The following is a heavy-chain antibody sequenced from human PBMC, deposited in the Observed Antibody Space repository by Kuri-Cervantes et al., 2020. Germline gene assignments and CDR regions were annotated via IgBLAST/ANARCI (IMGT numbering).Heavy chain of an antibody. V-gene: IGHV3-66*02. J-gene: IGHJ4*02. Sequence: ESLKISCAASGFTVSSNYIRWVRQAPGKGLEGVSTIYTGGSTYNADSVKGRFTISRDNSKSTLYLQMNILRTEDTAVYYCARVVAYYYDSRGSKYYFDYCGQGIL. CDR1: GFTVSSNY. CDR3: ARVVAYYYDSRGSKYYFDY. CDR2: IYTGGST. D-gene: IGHD3-22*01.